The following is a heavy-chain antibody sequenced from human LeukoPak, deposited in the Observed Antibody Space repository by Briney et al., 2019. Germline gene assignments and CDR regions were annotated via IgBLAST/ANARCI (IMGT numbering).Heavy chain of an antibody. V-gene: IGHV4-59*12. CDR3: ARDSSSRGGFDY. CDR1: GGSISDYS. D-gene: IGHD6-13*01. Sequence: SETLSLTCTVSGGSISDYSWSWIRQPPGKGLKWIGSIYYSGSTYYNPSLKSRVTISVDTSKNQFSLKLSSVTAADTAVYYCARDSSSRGGFDYWGQGALVTVSS. J-gene: IGHJ4*02. CDR2: IYYSGST.